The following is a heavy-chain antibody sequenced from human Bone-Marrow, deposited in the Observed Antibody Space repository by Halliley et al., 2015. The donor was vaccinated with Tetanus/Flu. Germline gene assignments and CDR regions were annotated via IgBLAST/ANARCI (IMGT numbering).Heavy chain of an antibody. CDR2: LYAGGAD. D-gene: IGHD3-16*01. Sequence: SLRLSCAVSGFTVNNNYFSWVRQAPGKGLEWVSSLYAGGADYFADSVRGRFTISRDEAKNAVYLQMNNLRVEDTAVYHCARGGGKYYSPYDWSPGTLVTVSS. V-gene: IGHV3-53*01. J-gene: IGHJ4*02. CDR1: GFTVNNNY. CDR3: ARGGGKYYSPYD.